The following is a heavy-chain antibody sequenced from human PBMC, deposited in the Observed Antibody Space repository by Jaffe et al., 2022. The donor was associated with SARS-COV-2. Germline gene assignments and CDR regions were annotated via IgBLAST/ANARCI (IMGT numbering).Heavy chain of an antibody. D-gene: IGHD3-22*01. CDR3: AKEGSKAGYDSSGYQNKGYFDL. Sequence: EVQLVESGGGLVQPGGSLRLSCAASGFTFSSYAMSWVRQAPGKGLEWVSAISGSGGSTYYADSVKGRFTISRDNSKNTLYLQMNSLRAEDTAVYYCAKEGSKAGYDSSGYQNKGYFDLWGRGTLVTVSS. CDR1: GFTFSSYA. CDR2: ISGSGGST. J-gene: IGHJ2*01. V-gene: IGHV3-23*04.